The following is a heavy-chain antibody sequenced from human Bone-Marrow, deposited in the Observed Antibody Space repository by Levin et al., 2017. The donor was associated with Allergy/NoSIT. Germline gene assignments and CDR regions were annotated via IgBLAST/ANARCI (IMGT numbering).Heavy chain of an antibody. CDR3: ARADPNRSSWYSSAQYYFDY. D-gene: IGHD6-13*01. J-gene: IGHJ4*02. V-gene: IGHV3-7*01. Sequence: GGSLRLSCAASGFTFSSYWMSWVRQAPGKGLEWVANIKQDGSEKYYVDSVKGRFTISRDNAKNSLYLQMNSLRAEDTAVYYCARADPNRSSWYSSAQYYFDYWGQGTLVTVSS. CDR1: GFTFSSYW. CDR2: IKQDGSEK.